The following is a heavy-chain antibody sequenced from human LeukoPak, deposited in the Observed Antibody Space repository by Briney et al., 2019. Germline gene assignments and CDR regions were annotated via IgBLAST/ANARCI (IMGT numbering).Heavy chain of an antibody. Sequence: SETLSLTCAVYGGSFSGYYWSWIRQPPGKGLEWIGYIYYSGSTYYNPSLKSRVTISVDTSKNQFSLKLSSVTAADTAVYYCARWGNYYDSSGYYPRWFDPWGQGTLVTVSS. CDR1: GGSFSGYY. CDR3: ARWGNYYDSSGYYPRWFDP. V-gene: IGHV4-34*09. D-gene: IGHD3-22*01. CDR2: IYYSGST. J-gene: IGHJ5*02.